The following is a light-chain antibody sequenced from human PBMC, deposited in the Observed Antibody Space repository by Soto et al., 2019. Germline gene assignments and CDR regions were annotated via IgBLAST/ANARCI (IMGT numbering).Light chain of an antibody. J-gene: IGKJ1*01. V-gene: IGKV3-20*01. CDR2: GAS. Sequence: EIVLTQSPGTLSLSPGERATLSCRASQSVSGSYVAWYQQKPGQAPRLLIYGASGRATGIPDRFSGSGSGTDFTLTISRLEPEDFGVYYCQQYGSSPWTFGQGTKV. CDR3: QQYGSSPWT. CDR1: QSVSGSY.